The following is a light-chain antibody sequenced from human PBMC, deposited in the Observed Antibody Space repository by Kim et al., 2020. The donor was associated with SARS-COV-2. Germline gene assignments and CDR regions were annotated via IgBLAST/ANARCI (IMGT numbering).Light chain of an antibody. CDR3: QQYGSSPPT. CDR1: QSVASSY. V-gene: IGKV3-20*01. Sequence: EFVLTQSPGTLSLSPGERATLSCGASQSVASSYLAWYQQGPGQAPSLLIYDASNRATGIPDRFGGSRSGTDFSPTISTVEPEDFSVYYCQQYGSSPPTFGQGTKVDIK. CDR2: DAS. J-gene: IGKJ1*01.